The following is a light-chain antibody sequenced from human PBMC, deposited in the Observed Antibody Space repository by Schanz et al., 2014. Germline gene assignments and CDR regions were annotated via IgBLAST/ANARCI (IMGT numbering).Light chain of an antibody. CDR1: QSVNSY. CDR2: AAS. V-gene: IGKV1-39*01. CDR3: QQSNRVPFT. Sequence: DIQMTQSPSTLSASVGDRVTITCRASQSVNSYLNWYQQKPGKAPKLLIYAASSLQSGVPSRFSGSGSGTDFTLSISSLQLEDFATYYCQQSNRVPFTFGPGTKVNIK. J-gene: IGKJ3*01.